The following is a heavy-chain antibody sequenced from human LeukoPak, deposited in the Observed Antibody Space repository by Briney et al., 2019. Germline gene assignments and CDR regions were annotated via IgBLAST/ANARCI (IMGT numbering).Heavy chain of an antibody. CDR2: IYYSGST. J-gene: IGHJ4*02. CDR3: ARGLMMAVAGRGEFHY. D-gene: IGHD6-13*01. CDR1: RGSISNFY. Sequence: PSETLSLTCTVSRGSISNFYWSWIRQPPGKGLEWIGYIYYSGSTNYNPSLKSRVTISVDTSKNQFSLKLSSVTAADTAVYYCARGLMMAVAGRGEFHYWGQGTLVTVSS. V-gene: IGHV4-59*01.